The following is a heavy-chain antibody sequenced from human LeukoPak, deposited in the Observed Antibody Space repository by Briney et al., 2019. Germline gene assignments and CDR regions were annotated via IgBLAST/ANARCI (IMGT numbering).Heavy chain of an antibody. D-gene: IGHD3-16*01. CDR2: VYNSGDT. CDR1: GGSTSSDY. J-gene: IGHJ2*01. Sequence: TSETLSLTCTVSGGSTSSDYWSWIRQSPGKGLEWVGYVYNSGDTGKNPSLKSRVTILLDTSKNQCSLKLTSVSAADTAVYYCARLKLGAYFDLWGRDTLVTVSS. CDR3: ARLKLGAYFDL. V-gene: IGHV4-59*08.